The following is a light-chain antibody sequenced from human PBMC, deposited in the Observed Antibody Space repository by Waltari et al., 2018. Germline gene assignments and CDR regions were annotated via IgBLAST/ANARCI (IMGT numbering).Light chain of an antibody. Sequence: EIMLTQSPGTLYLSPGERATLACRASQSISRYLAWYQHNPGQAPRLLIYDASIRATGIPDRFSGSGSGTDFSLTISRLEPEDFAVYYCQKYGSLPATFGQGTKVEIK. CDR1: QSISRY. CDR2: DAS. CDR3: QKYGSLPAT. V-gene: IGKV3-20*01. J-gene: IGKJ1*01.